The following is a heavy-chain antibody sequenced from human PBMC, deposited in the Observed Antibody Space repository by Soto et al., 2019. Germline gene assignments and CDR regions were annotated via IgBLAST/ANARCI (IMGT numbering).Heavy chain of an antibody. D-gene: IGHD5-12*01. V-gene: IGHV3-30-3*01. CDR1: GFTFSSYA. CDR2: ISYDGSNK. J-gene: IGHJ5*02. Sequence: QVQLVESGGGVVQPGRSLRLSCAASGFTFSSYAMHWVRQAPGKGLEWVAVISYDGSNKYYADSVKGRFTISRDNSKNTLYLQMNSLRAEDTAVYYGARDGGYDHRFDPWGQGTLVTVSS. CDR3: ARDGGYDHRFDP.